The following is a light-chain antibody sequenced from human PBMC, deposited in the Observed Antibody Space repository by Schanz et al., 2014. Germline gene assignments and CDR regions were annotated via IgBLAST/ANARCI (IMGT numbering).Light chain of an antibody. V-gene: IGLV1-44*01. CDR1: SSNIGSNN. Sequence: QSVLTQPPSASGTPGQRVTISCSGSSSNIGSNNVNWYQQLPGTAPKLLIYSNNQRPSGVPDRFSGSKSGTSATLGITGLQTGDAADYYCGTWDSSLSAVVFGGGTKLTVL. CDR2: SNN. CDR3: GTWDSSLSAVV. J-gene: IGLJ2*01.